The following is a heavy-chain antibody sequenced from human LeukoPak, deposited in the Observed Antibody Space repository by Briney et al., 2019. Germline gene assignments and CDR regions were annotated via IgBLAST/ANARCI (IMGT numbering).Heavy chain of an antibody. CDR2: IKRGGSEK. CDR1: GFTFSNAW. J-gene: IGHJ4*02. V-gene: IGHV3-7*01. Sequence: PGGSLRLSCAASGFTFSNAWMSWGRQAPGKGLEWVANIKRGGSEKYYVDSVQGRFTISRDNAQSSQFLPMNSPGGAATAVYYCEGSAGYWGQGTLVTVPS. CDR3: EGSAGY.